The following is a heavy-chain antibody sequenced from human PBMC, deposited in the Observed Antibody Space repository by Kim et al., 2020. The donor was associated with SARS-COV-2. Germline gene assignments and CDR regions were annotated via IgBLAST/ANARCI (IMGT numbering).Heavy chain of an antibody. CDR3: ASPGLDTLPHYYYYGMDV. CDR1: GGTFSSYA. CDR2: IIPIFGTA. J-gene: IGHJ6*02. V-gene: IGHV1-69*13. Sequence: SVKVSCKASGGTFSSYAISWVRQAPGQGLEWMGGIIPIFGTANYAQKFQGRVTITADESTSTAYMELSSLRSEDTAVYYCASPGLDTLPHYYYYGMDVWGQGTTVTVSS. D-gene: IGHD2-2*02.